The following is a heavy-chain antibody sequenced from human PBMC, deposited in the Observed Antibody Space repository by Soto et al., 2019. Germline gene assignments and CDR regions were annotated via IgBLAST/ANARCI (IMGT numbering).Heavy chain of an antibody. CDR1: GYTFTTYW. CDR3: VTLTTSYYGADA. Sequence: GESLKISCKGSGYTFTTYWIGWVRQLPGKGLEWMGIIYPGDSDTRYSPSFQGQVTISADKSISTAYLQWSSLKASDTAIYYCVTLTTSYYGADAWGQGTTVTVSS. J-gene: IGHJ6*02. V-gene: IGHV5-51*01. D-gene: IGHD1-1*01. CDR2: IYPGDSDT.